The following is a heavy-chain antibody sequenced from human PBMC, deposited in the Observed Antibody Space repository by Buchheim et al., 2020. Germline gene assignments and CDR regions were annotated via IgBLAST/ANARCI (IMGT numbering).Heavy chain of an antibody. Sequence: QVQLVESGGGVVQPGRSLRLSCAASGFTFSSYGMHWVRQAPGKGLEWVAVISYDGSNKYYADSVKGRFTISRDNSKNTLYLQMNSLRAEDTAVYYCAKDQGGYYGSGSYYNGVFDYWGQGTL. V-gene: IGHV3-30*18. CDR2: ISYDGSNK. D-gene: IGHD3-10*01. CDR1: GFTFSSYG. J-gene: IGHJ4*02. CDR3: AKDQGGYYGSGSYYNGVFDY.